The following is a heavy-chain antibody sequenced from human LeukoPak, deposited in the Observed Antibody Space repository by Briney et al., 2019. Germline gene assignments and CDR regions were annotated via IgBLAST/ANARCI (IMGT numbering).Heavy chain of an antibody. CDR3: AKAYTLHDAFDI. CDR1: GFTFSTYA. D-gene: IGHD2-2*02. CDR2: ISGGGGSI. V-gene: IGHV3-23*01. J-gene: IGHJ3*02. Sequence: GGSLRLFCAASGFTFSTYAMSWVRQAPGKGLEWVSAISGGGGSIYYADSVKGRFTISRDNSKNTLYLQMNSLRAEDTAVYYCAKAYTLHDAFDIWGQGTMVTVSS.